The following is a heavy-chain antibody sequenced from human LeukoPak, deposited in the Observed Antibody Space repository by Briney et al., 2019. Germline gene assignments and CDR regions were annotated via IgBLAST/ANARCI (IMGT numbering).Heavy chain of an antibody. V-gene: IGHV4-34*01. Sequence: SETLSLTCAVYGGSFSGYYWSWIRQPPGKGLEWIGEINHSGSTNYNPSLKSRVTISVDTSKNQFSLKLSSVTAADTAVYYCARGPVFTKANFDYWGQGTLVTVSS. D-gene: IGHD2-21*01. CDR2: INHSGST. CDR3: ARGPVFTKANFDY. CDR1: GGSFSGYY. J-gene: IGHJ4*02.